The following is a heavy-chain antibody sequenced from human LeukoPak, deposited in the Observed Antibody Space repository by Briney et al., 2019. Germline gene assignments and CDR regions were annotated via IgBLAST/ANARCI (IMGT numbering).Heavy chain of an antibody. V-gene: IGHV3-21*01. Sequence: GGSLRLSCAASGFTFSSYSMNWVRQAPGKGLEWVSSISSSSSYIYYADSVKGRFTISRDNAKNSLYLQMSSLRAEDTAVYYCARDQATGIVVVPAATNWGQGTLVTVSS. CDR2: ISSSSSYI. J-gene: IGHJ4*02. CDR1: GFTFSSYS. D-gene: IGHD2-2*01. CDR3: ARDQATGIVVVPAATN.